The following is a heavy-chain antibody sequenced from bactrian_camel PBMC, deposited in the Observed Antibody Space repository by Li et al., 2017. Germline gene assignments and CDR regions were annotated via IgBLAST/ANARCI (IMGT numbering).Heavy chain of an antibody. CDR3: AVYSPAFRGPGNYVCASGFHPGRNKD. J-gene: IGHJ4*01. Sequence: VQLVESGGGSVQAGGSLNLSCTASGFTRDDYDMGWYRQAPGKECELVSAINVDGTTKYGDSVKGRFAISQDATKDTVHLQMTRLRPEDTAMYYCAVYSPAFRGPGNYVCASGFHPGRNKDWGQGTQVTVSS. CDR2: INVDGTT. CDR1: GFTRDDYD. V-gene: IGHV3S55*01. D-gene: IGHD1*01.